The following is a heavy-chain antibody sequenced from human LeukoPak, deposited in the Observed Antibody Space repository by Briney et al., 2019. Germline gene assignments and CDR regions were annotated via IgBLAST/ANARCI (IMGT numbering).Heavy chain of an antibody. CDR3: AKDPYPYGFRYNWFDP. J-gene: IGHJ5*02. V-gene: IGHV3-23*01. CDR1: GFTFGSYA. CDR2: ISGSGGST. D-gene: IGHD4-17*01. Sequence: GGSLRLSCAASGFTFGSYAMSWVRQAPGKGLEWVSAISGSGGSTHYADSVKGRFTISRDNSKNTLYLQMNSLRAEDTAVYYCAKDPYPYGFRYNWFDPWGQGTLVTVSS.